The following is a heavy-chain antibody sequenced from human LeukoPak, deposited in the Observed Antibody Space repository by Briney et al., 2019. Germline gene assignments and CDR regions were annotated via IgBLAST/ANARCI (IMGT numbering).Heavy chain of an antibody. CDR1: GGSISSYY. D-gene: IGHD6-19*01. Sequence: SETLSLTCTVSGGSISSYYWSWIRQPPGKGLEWIGYIYYSGSTNYNPSLKSRVTISVDTSKNQFSLRLSSVTAADTAVYYCARLTGYSSGWYLLPTYFDYWGQGTLVTVSS. J-gene: IGHJ4*02. CDR3: ARLTGYSSGWYLLPTYFDY. V-gene: IGHV4-59*01. CDR2: IYYSGST.